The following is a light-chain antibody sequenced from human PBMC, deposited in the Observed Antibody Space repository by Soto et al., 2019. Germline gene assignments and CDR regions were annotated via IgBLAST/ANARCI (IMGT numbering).Light chain of an antibody. CDR1: QSIGDW. V-gene: IGKV1-5*03. J-gene: IGKJ1*01. Sequence: DIQMTQSPSTLSASAGDRVTITCRASQSIGDWLAWYQQKPGKAPKLLIYKASSLESGVPSRFRGTGSGTDFTLTISSLQPDDFATYYCHQYNSYSPEWTFGQGTRVE. CDR2: KAS. CDR3: HQYNSYSPEWT.